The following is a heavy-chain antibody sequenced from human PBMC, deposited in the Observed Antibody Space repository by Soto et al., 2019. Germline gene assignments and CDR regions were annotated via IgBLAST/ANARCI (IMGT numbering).Heavy chain of an antibody. CDR1: GYTFTSYD. V-gene: IGHV1-46*01. CDR2: INPSGGST. Sequence: ASVKVSCKASGYTFTSYDMHWVLQAPGQGLEWMGIINPSGGSTSYAQKFQGRVTMARDTSTSTVYMELSSLRSEDTAVYYCARGYYYDSSGYYSGYGMDVWGQGTTVTVSS. D-gene: IGHD3-22*01. J-gene: IGHJ6*02. CDR3: ARGYYYDSSGYYSGYGMDV.